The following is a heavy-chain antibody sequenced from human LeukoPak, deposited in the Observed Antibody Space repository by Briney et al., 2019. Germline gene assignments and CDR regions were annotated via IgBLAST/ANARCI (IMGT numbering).Heavy chain of an antibody. J-gene: IGHJ4*02. D-gene: IGHD3-10*01. CDR1: GFTFSSYA. CDR2: ISYDGSNK. CDR3: ASGHYYGSGSYPDY. Sequence: QPGRSLRLSCAASGFTFSSYAMHWVRQAPGKGLEWVAVISYDGSNKYYADSGKGRFTISRDNSKNTLYLQMNSLRAEDTAVYYCASGHYYGSGSYPDYWGQGTLVTVSS. V-gene: IGHV3-30*04.